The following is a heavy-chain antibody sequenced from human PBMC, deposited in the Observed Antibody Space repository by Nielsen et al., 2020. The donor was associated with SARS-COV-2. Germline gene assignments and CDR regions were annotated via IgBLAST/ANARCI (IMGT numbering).Heavy chain of an antibody. Sequence: GGSQRLSCKGSGYSFTSYWIGWVRQMPGKGLEWMGIIYPGDSDTRYSPSFQGQVTTSADKSISTAYLQWSSLKASDTAMYYCARQRSHRMAAGYYYYGMDVWGQGTTVTVSS. V-gene: IGHV5-51*01. D-gene: IGHD6-13*01. CDR1: GYSFTSYW. CDR3: ARQRSHRMAAGYYYYGMDV. CDR2: IYPGDSDT. J-gene: IGHJ6*02.